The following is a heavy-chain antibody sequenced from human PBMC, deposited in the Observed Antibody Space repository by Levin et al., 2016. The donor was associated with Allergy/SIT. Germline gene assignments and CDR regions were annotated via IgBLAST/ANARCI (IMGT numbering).Heavy chain of an antibody. CDR2: IYYTGST. J-gene: IGHJ6*03. Sequence: WIRQPPGKGLEWIGYIYYTGSTNYNSSLRSRVTISVDTSKKQFSLKLSSVTAADTAVYYCARLQKGVYQLLSGYYYYMDVWGKGTTVTVSS. CDR3: ARLQKGVYQLLSGYYYYMDV. V-gene: IGHV4-61*07. D-gene: IGHD2-2*01.